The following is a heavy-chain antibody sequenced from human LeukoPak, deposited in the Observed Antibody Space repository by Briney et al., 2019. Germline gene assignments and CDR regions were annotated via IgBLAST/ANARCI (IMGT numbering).Heavy chain of an antibody. CDR2: INHSGST. Sequence: SETLSLTCAVYGGSFSGYYGSWIRQPPGKGLEWIGEINHSGSTNYNPSLKSRVTISVDTSKNQFSLKLSSVTAADTAVYYCARALWFGGWFDAFDIWGQGTMVTVSS. D-gene: IGHD3-10*01. CDR3: ARALWFGGWFDAFDI. CDR1: GGSFSGYY. J-gene: IGHJ3*02. V-gene: IGHV4-34*01.